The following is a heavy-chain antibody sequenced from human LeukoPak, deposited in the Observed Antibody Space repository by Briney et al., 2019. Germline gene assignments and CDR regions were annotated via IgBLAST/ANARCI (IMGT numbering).Heavy chain of an antibody. Sequence: GGSLRLSCAVSGFTVTSNRMSWVRQAPGKGLEKVSVIYSDGSTYYADSVKGRFTISRDNSKNTLYLQMNSLRAEDTAVYYCAKGGIAAAIDYWGQGTLVTVSS. J-gene: IGHJ4*02. V-gene: IGHV3-66*02. D-gene: IGHD6-13*01. CDR3: AKGGIAAAIDY. CDR2: IYSDGST. CDR1: GFTVTSNR.